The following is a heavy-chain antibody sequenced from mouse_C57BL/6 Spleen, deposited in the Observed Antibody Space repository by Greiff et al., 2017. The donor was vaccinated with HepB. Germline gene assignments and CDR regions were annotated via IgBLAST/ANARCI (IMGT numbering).Heavy chain of an antibody. D-gene: IGHD2-4*01. V-gene: IGHV1-5*01. Sequence: EVKLVESGTVLARPGASVKMSCKTSGYTFTSYWMHWVKQRPGQGLEWIGAIYPGNSDTSYNQKFKGKAKLTAFTSASTAYMELSSLTNEDSAVYYCTKIYDYDEGTWFAYWGQGTLVTVSA. J-gene: IGHJ3*01. CDR3: TKIYDYDEGTWFAY. CDR2: IYPGNSDT. CDR1: GYTFTSYW.